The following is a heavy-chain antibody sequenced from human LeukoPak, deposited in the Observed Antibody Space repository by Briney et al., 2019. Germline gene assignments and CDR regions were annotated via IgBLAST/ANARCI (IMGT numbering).Heavy chain of an antibody. Sequence: GGSLRLSCAASGFTFSSYGMHWVRQAPGKGLEWVAFIRYDGSNKYYADSVEGRFTISRDNSKNTLYLQMNSLRAEDTAVYYCAKGPPLWSGRGFDYWGQGTLVTVSS. J-gene: IGHJ4*02. CDR2: IRYDGSNK. V-gene: IGHV3-30*02. CDR3: AKGPPLWSGRGFDY. CDR1: GFTFSSYG. D-gene: IGHD1-26*01.